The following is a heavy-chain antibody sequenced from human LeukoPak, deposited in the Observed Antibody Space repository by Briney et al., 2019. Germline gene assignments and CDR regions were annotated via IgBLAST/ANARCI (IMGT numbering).Heavy chain of an antibody. V-gene: IGHV3-7*01. CDR2: IKQDGSEK. CDR3: ARGDGGSWPY. J-gene: IGHJ4*02. D-gene: IGHD5-24*01. Sequence: GGSLRLSCAASGFTFSSYWMSWARHPPGKGLEWVANIKQDGSEKYYVDSVKGRFTISRDNAKNSLYLQMNSLRAEDTAVYYCARGDGGSWPYWGQGTLVTVSS. CDR1: GFTFSSYW.